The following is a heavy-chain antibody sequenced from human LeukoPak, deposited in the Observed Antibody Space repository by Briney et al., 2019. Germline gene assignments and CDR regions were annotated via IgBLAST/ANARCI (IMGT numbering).Heavy chain of an antibody. J-gene: IGHJ5*02. CDR2: IYTGGRT. V-gene: IGHV3-53*01. D-gene: IGHD3-10*01. Sequence: PGGSLRLSCAASGNYMSWVRQAPGKGLEWVSVIYTGGRTHYADSVKGRFTISRDNSNDKLCLQMNSLRVEDTAVYYCASEPYDSGSSWGQGTLVTVSS. CDR1: GNY. CDR3: ASEPYDSGSS.